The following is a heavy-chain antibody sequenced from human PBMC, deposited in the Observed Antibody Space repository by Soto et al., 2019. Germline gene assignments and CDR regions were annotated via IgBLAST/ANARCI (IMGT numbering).Heavy chain of an antibody. V-gene: IGHV3-15*01. J-gene: IGHJ3*01. CDR1: LVTFSNAC. CDR2: IKSRAGGGTT. D-gene: IGHD1-20*01. CDR3: TEDINDEKNDFDV. Sequence: PWWSXRLSCSSALVTFSNACIIWFRHAPGKGLECVGSIKSRAGGGTTDYAAPVKGRFTISRDGSKNTLYLQMNRLKTEDTAVYYCTEDINDEKNDFDVWGQGTMVNV.